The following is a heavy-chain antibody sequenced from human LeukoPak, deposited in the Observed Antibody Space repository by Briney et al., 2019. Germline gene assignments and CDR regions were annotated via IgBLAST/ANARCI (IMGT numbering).Heavy chain of an antibody. J-gene: IGHJ4*02. CDR2: IWYDGSQK. CDR1: GFTFSTHG. CDR3: ARDVGNFDSGTAHFDY. D-gene: IGHD3-10*01. V-gene: IGHV3-33*01. Sequence: GGSLRLSCAASGFTFSTHGFHWVRQAPGKGLEWVAVIWYDGSQKYYRDSVKGRFTISRDDSKNTLFLQMNSLRVEDTAVYYCARDVGNFDSGTAHFDYWGQGSLVTVSS.